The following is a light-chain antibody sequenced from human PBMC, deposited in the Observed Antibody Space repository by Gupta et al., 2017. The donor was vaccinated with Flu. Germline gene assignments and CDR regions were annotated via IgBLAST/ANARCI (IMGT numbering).Light chain of an antibody. CDR1: SFNIGSDY. CDR3: TVWDDSLSGYV. Sequence: VTISCSGSSFNIGSDYVAWYQQFPETAPKLLIYKNDLRPAGVPTRFSGSKSGTSASLAISGLRAEDEADYYCTVWDDSLSGYVFGTGTKVTVL. J-gene: IGLJ1*01. CDR2: KND. V-gene: IGLV1-47*01.